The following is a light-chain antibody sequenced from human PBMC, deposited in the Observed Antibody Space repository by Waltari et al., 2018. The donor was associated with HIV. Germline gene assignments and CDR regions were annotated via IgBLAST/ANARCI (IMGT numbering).Light chain of an antibody. V-gene: IGKV3-11*01. Sequence: EIMLTQSPATLSLSLGERATLSCRASQSIATYLAWFQQKPGQAPRLLIYGASNRATGIPARFSGSGSGTDFTLTSSSLEPEDFGIYYCQQRNIPITFGQGTRLEI. CDR3: QQRNIPIT. CDR1: QSIATY. CDR2: GAS. J-gene: IGKJ5*01.